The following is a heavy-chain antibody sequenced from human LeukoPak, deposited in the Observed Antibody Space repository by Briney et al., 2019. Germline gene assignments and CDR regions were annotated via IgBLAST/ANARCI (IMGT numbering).Heavy chain of an antibody. D-gene: IGHD4-17*01. V-gene: IGHV3-48*03. J-gene: IGHJ4*02. Sequence: GGSLRLSCAASGFTFSSYEMNWVRQAPGKGLEWVSYISSSGSTIYYADSVKGRFTISRDNAKNSLYLQMNSLRAEDTAVYYCARGEDYGDYEDLYYFDYWGQGTLVTVSS. CDR1: GFTFSSYE. CDR3: ARGEDYGDYEDLYYFDY. CDR2: ISSSGSTI.